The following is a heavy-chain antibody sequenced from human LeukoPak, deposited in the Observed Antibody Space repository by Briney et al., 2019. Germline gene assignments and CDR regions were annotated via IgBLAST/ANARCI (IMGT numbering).Heavy chain of an antibody. CDR1: GFTFSSYG. CDR3: AREWLLDDFWSGYFDY. D-gene: IGHD3-3*01. Sequence: GGSLRLSCAASGFTFSSYGMHWVRQAPGKGLEWVAFIRYDGSNKYYADSVKGRFTISRDNSKNTLYLQMNSLRAEDTAVYYCAREWLLDDFWSGYFDYWGQGTLVTVSS. CDR2: IRYDGSNK. J-gene: IGHJ4*02. V-gene: IGHV3-30*02.